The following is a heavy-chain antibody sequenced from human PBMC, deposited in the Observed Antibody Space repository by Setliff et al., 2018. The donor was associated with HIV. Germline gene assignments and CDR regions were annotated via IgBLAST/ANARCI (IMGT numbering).Heavy chain of an antibody. CDR3: ARAPSNGWYPDAFDI. CDR1: GDSITSYY. Sequence: TSETLSLTCTVSGDSITSYYWTWIRQPPGKGLEWIGHIYYTGSTNYNPSLKSRVTISLDTSKNQFSLKLNSVTAADSAVYYCARAPSNGWYPDAFDIWGQGTMVTVSS. J-gene: IGHJ3*02. CDR2: IYYTGST. D-gene: IGHD6-19*01. V-gene: IGHV4-59*01.